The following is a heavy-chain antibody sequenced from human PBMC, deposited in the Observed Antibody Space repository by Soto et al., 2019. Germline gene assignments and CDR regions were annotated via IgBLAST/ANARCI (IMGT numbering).Heavy chain of an antibody. CDR1: GYIFSANY. CDR2: INPHSGGT. D-gene: IGHD2-2*02. Sequence: ASVKVSCKASGYIFSANYIHWVRQAPGQGLEWLGWINPHSGGTNYAQKFQGRVTMARDTSISTAYMELSRLRSDDTAVYYCARDRKCSSTSCYMRREDYYYGMDVWGQGTTVTVSS. J-gene: IGHJ6*02. CDR3: ARDRKCSSTSCYMRREDYYYGMDV. V-gene: IGHV1-2*02.